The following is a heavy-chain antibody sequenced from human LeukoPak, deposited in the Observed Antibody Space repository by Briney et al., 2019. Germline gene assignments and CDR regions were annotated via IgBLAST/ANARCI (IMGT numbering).Heavy chain of an antibody. CDR1: GYTLTELS. V-gene: IGHV1-24*01. CDR2: FDPEDGET. Sequence: ASVKVSCKVSGYTLTELSMHWVRRAPGKGLEWMGGFDPEDGETIYAQKFQGSVTMTEDTSTDTAYMELSSLRSEDTAVYYCATETYYYDSSGYLIWGQGTMVTVSS. D-gene: IGHD3-22*01. J-gene: IGHJ3*02. CDR3: ATETYYYDSSGYLI.